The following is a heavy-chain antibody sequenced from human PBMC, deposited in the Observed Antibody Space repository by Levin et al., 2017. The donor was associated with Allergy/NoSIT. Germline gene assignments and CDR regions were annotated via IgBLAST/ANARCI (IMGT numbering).Heavy chain of an antibody. CDR3: ARAPTYYFDRGGYWTPFDS. J-gene: IGHJ4*02. D-gene: IGHD3-22*01. Sequence: SQTLSLTCAVYGGSFSAYYWSWIRQPPGKGLEWIGEINHSGSTNYNPSLKSRVTISVDTSKNQFSLKLSSVTAADTAVYYCARAPTYYFDRGGYWTPFDSWGLGTLVTVSS. CDR1: GGSFSAYY. V-gene: IGHV4-34*01. CDR2: INHSGST.